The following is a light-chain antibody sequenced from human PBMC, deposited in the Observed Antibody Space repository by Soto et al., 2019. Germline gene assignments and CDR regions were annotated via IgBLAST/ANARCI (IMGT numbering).Light chain of an antibody. CDR3: SSYTSSSTPFYV. Sequence: QSVLTQPASVSGSPGQSITISCTRTSSDVGGYNYVSWYQQHPGEAHKLMIYDVSNRPSGVSNRFSGSKSGNTASLTISGLQAEDEADYYCSSYTSSSTPFYVFGTGTKVTVL. J-gene: IGLJ1*01. CDR2: DVS. V-gene: IGLV2-14*01. CDR1: SSDVGGYNY.